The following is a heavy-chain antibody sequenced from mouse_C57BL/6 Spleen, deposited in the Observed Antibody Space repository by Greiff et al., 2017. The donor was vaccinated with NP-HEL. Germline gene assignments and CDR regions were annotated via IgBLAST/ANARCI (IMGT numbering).Heavy chain of an antibody. Sequence: VQLQQSGPELVKPGASVKISCKASGYAFSSSWMNWVKQRPGKGLEWIGRIYPGDGDTNYNGKFKGKATLTADKSSSTAYMQLSSLTSEDSAVYFCARERGSLQWFAYWGQGTLVTVSA. CDR2: IYPGDGDT. CDR3: ARERGSLQWFAY. CDR1: GYAFSSSW. V-gene: IGHV1-82*01. J-gene: IGHJ3*01.